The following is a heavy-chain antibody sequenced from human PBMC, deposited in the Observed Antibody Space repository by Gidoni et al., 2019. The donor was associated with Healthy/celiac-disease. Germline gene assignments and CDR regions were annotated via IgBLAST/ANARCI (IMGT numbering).Heavy chain of an antibody. CDR3: AKRGSGSYYIDY. J-gene: IGHJ4*02. Sequence: EVQLLESGGGLVQPGGSLRLSCAASGFTFSSYAMSWVRQAPGKGLEWVSAISGSGGSKYYEDSVKGRFTISRDNSKNTLYLQRNSLRAEDTAVYYCAKRGSGSYYIDYWGQGTLVTVSS. CDR2: ISGSGGSK. D-gene: IGHD3-10*01. V-gene: IGHV3-23*01. CDR1: GFTFSSYA.